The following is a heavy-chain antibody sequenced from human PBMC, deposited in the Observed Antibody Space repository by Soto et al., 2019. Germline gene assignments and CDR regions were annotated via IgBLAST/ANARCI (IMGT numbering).Heavy chain of an antibody. CDR3: AKESTVGSPGDYFDS. J-gene: IGHJ4*02. D-gene: IGHD1-26*01. Sequence: SCAASGFTFSSYDMNWVRQAPGKGLEWVSAIGVYANTYYADSVKGRFTISRDDSRNTVHLQLNSLRVDDTAVYYCAKESTVGSPGDYFDSWGQGTLVTVSS. CDR2: IGVYANT. CDR1: GFTFSSYD. V-gene: IGHV3-23*01.